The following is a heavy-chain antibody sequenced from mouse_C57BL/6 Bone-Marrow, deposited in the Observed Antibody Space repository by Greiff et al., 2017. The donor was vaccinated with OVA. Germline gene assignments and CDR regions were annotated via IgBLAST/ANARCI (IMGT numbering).Heavy chain of an antibody. Sequence: QVQLQQSGAELARPGASVKLSCKASGYTFTSYGISWVKQRTGQGLEWIGEIYPSSGNTYYNEKFKGKATLTADKSSSTAYMEIRSLTSVDSAVYFCARGEIGNYDYWGQGKALTVSS. CDR3: ARGEIGNYDY. J-gene: IGHJ2*01. CDR2: IYPSSGNT. CDR1: GYTFTSYG. V-gene: IGHV1-81*01. D-gene: IGHD2-1*01.